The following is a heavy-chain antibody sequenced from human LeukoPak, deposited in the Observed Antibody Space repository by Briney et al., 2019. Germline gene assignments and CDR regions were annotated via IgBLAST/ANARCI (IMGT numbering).Heavy chain of an antibody. CDR1: GDSITAYY. CDR3: ARGRGYDYVWGSYRPTTNHFDY. D-gene: IGHD3-16*02. CDR2: IYYSAST. V-gene: IGHV4-59*12. J-gene: IGHJ4*02. Sequence: PSETLSLTCTVSGDSITAYYWSWIRQSPGKGLEWIAYIYYSASTNYNPSLNSRVTISVDTSKNQFSLKLSSVTAADTAVYYCARGRGYDYVWGSYRPTTNHFDYWGQGTLVTVSS.